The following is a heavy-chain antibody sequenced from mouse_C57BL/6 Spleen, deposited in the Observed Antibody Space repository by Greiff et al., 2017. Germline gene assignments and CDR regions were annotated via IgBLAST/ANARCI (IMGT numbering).Heavy chain of an antibody. J-gene: IGHJ4*01. D-gene: IGHD2-3*01. CDR1: GYTFTSYW. CDR2: IDPSDSYT. CDR3: AREGYCCFDY. V-gene: IGHV1-59*01. Sequence: QVQLQQSGAELVRPGTSVKLSCKASGYTFTSYWMHWVKQRPGQGLEWIGVIDPSDSYTNYNQKFKGKATLTVDTSSSTAYMQLSSLTSEDSAVYYGAREGYCCFDYWGQGTSVTVSS.